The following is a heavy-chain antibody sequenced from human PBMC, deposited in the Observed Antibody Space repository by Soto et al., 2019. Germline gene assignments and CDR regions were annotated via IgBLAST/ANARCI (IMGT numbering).Heavy chain of an antibody. D-gene: IGHD3-22*01. V-gene: IGHV3-43*01. CDR2: NSWDGGTS. CDR3: VKDGDNSVYYLSYYFDH. J-gene: IGHJ5*02. CDR1: GFTLDRYT. Sequence: PGGSLRLSCAASGFTLDRYTMHWVRQAPGKGLEWVPLNSWDGGTSAYADSVKGRFTVSRDNKKSSLYLQMDSLRPEDTALYYCVKDGDNSVYYLSYYFDHWGQGA.